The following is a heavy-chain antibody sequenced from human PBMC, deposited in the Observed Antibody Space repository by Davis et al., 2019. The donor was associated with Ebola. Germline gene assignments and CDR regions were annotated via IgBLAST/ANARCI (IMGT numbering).Heavy chain of an antibody. Sequence: GESLKISCAASGFTVGDHYMSWVRQSPGKGLEWVSSMFSGGRTFYADSVKGRFTVSGDRATNSLYLQMDSLRAEDTAIYYCARAFYDSSGYHWFDPWGQGTLVTVSS. J-gene: IGHJ5*02. V-gene: IGHV3-66*01. CDR2: MFSGGRT. CDR1: GFTVGDHY. D-gene: IGHD3-22*01. CDR3: ARAFYDSSGYHWFDP.